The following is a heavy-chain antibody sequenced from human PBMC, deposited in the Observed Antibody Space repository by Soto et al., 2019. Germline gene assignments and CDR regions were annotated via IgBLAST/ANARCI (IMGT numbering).Heavy chain of an antibody. V-gene: IGHV1-69*02. CDR3: AKKLGPSAFDL. CDR2: IIPVLDLS. J-gene: IGHJ2*01. D-gene: IGHD1-26*01. CDR1: GGTFTDYT. Sequence: QVQLVQSGAEVKKPGSSVKVSCKASGGTFTDYTITWVRQAPGQGLEWMGRIIPVLDLSNYAQKFQGRVTITADESTTPSYMELSGLTSEGTAVYYCAKKLGPSAFDLWGRGTLVTVSS.